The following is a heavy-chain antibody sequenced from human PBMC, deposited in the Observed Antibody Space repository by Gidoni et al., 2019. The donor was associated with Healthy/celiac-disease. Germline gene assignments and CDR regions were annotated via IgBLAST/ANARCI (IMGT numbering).Heavy chain of an antibody. D-gene: IGHD1-1*01. Sequence: QVQLVQSGAEVQKPGASVKVSCKASGYTFTGYYMHWVRQAPGQGLEWMGWINPNSGGTNYAQKFQGRFTMTRDTSISTAYMERSRLRSDDTAVYYCARASVRRAGFDIWGQGTMVTVSS. CDR1: GYTFTGYY. J-gene: IGHJ3*02. CDR3: ARASVRRAGFDI. V-gene: IGHV1-2*02. CDR2: INPNSGGT.